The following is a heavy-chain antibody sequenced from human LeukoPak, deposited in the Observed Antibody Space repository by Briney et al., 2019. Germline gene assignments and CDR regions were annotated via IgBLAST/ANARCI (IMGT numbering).Heavy chain of an antibody. CDR1: GFTFSRSN. CDR3: AEGSGGPGY. J-gene: IGHJ4*02. D-gene: IGHD6-25*01. CDR2: IETSSSPI. V-gene: IGHV3-48*01. Sequence: GGSLRLSCVASGFTFSRSNMNWVRQAPGKGLEWVSYIETSSSPIYYTDSVKGRFTISRDNAKNSLYLQMNSLRADDTAVYYCAEGSGGPGYWGQGTLVTVSS.